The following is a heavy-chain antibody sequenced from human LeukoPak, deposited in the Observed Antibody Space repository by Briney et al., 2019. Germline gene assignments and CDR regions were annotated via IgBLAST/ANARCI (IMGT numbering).Heavy chain of an antibody. CDR2: INPNSGGT. CDR1: GYTFTGYY. J-gene: IGHJ4*02. Sequence: ASVKVSCKASGYTFTGYYMHWVRQAPGQGLEWMGWINPNSGGTNYAQKFQGRVTMTRDTSISTAYMELSRLRSDDTAVYYCARGFLGYYSSTSCQGFDYWGQGTLVTVSS. CDR3: ARGFLGYYSSTSCQGFDY. V-gene: IGHV1-2*02. D-gene: IGHD2-2*01.